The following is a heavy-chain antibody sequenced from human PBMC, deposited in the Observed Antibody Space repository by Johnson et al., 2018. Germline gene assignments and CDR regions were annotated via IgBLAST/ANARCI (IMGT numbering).Heavy chain of an antibody. CDR1: GFTFSSYA. D-gene: IGHD5-18*01. J-gene: IGHJ6*02. V-gene: IGHV3-23*04. CDR3: ARARSWGIQLYYYYYGMDV. Sequence: VQLVESGGGLVQPGGSLRLSCAASGFTFSSYAMSWVRQAPGKGLEWVAAISGSGGSTYYADPVKGRFTISRDNSKNTLYLQMNSLRAEDTAVYYCARARSWGIQLYYYYYGMDVWGQGTTVTVSS. CDR2: ISGSGGST.